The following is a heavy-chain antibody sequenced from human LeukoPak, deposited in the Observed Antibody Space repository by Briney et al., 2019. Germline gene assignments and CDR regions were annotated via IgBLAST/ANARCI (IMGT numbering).Heavy chain of an antibody. D-gene: IGHD3-3*01. CDR3: ARVHSWSGPDF. Sequence: SETLSLTCTVSGYSISSGYYWGGIRQPPVKGLEWIGSIYHSGSTYYSPSLKSRVSISIDTSKNQFSLNLSSVTAADTAIYSCARVHSWSGPDFWGQGALVTVSS. V-gene: IGHV4-38-2*02. CDR1: GYSISSGYY. J-gene: IGHJ4*02. CDR2: IYHSGST.